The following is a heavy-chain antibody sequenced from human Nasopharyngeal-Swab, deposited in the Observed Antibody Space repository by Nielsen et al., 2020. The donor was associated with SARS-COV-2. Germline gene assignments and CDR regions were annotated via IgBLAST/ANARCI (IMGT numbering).Heavy chain of an antibody. V-gene: IGHV1-8*01. CDR1: EYIFSTFD. J-gene: IGHJ4*02. Sequence: ASVKVSCKATEYIFSTFDINWVRQATGQGLEWMGWMSPTSGKTESAQKFQGRITMTRDTSTSTAYMELNSLTSEDTAIYYCATPGYRSGHYFFDNWGQGTLVTVSS. D-gene: IGHD5-18*01. CDR3: ATPGYRSGHYFFDN. CDR2: MSPTSGKT.